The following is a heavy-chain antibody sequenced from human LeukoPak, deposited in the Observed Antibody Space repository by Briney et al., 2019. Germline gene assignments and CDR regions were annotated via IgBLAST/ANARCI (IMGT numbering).Heavy chain of an antibody. D-gene: IGHD7-27*01. CDR1: GYTFTSYD. CDR3: ARGPPNWGYDY. V-gene: IGHV1-8*01. Sequence: ASVKVSFKASGYTFTSYDFNWVRQATGQRPEWMGWMSPNSGDTGYAQKSQDRVTMTRNTSISTAYMELSSLRSDDTAVYYCARGPPNWGYDYWGPGTLVTVSS. CDR2: MSPNSGDT. J-gene: IGHJ4*02.